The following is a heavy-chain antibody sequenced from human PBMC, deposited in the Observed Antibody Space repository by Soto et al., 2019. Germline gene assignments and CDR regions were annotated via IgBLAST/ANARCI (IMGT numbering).Heavy chain of an antibody. V-gene: IGHV1-24*01. CDR1: GYTLTELS. CDR2: FDPEDGET. Sequence: QVQLVQSGAEVKKPGASVKVSCKVSGYTLTELSMHWVRQAPGKGLEWMGGFDPEDGETIYAQKFQGRVTMTEDTSTDTAYMELSSLRSEDTAVYYCATDPVALGALDYGGNQPRHSVTDYWGQGTLVTVSS. J-gene: IGHJ4*02. D-gene: IGHD4-17*01. CDR3: ATDPVALGALDYGGNQPRHSVTDY.